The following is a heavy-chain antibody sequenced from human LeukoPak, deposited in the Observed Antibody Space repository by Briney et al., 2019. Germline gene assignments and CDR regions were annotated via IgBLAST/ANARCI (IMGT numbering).Heavy chain of an antibody. CDR1: GFTFSTYW. CDR2: LSPDGSSS. V-gene: IGHV3-74*01. J-gene: IGHJ4*02. D-gene: IGHD3-10*01. CDR3: ATLAENRDSGYYFDS. Sequence: HSGGSLRLSCAASGFTFSTYWMHWVRQAPGKGLVWVSRLSPDGSSSIYADSVKGRFTISRDNAKSTLYLQMNSLRAEDTAVYYCATLAENRDSGYYFDSWGQGTLVTVSS.